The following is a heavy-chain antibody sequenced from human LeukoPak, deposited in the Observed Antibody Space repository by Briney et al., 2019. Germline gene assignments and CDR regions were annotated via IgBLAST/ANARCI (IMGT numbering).Heavy chain of an antibody. CDR3: ARGRPRIAAAGSFDY. CDR1: GGSFSGYY. D-gene: IGHD6-13*01. J-gene: IGHJ4*02. Sequence: PSETLSLTCAVYGGSFSGYYWSWIRQPPGKWLEWIGEINHSGSTNYNPSLKSRVTISVDTSKNQFSLKLSSVTAADTAVYYCARGRPRIAAAGSFDYWGQGTLVTVSS. V-gene: IGHV4-34*01. CDR2: INHSGST.